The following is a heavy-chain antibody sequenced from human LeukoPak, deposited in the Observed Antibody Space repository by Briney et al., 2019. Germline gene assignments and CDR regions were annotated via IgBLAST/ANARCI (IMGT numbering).Heavy chain of an antibody. J-gene: IGHJ6*03. CDR2: IRFDANNK. V-gene: IGHV3-30*02. CDR3: AKGGSSSSSLYYYYMDV. D-gene: IGHD6-6*01. Sequence: SLKVSCKASGYTFTGYYMHWVRQAPGKGLEWVAFIRFDANNKYYADSVKGRFTISRDNSKNTLFVQMNSLRAEDTAVYYCAKGGSSSSSLYYYYMDVWGKGTTVTVSS. CDR1: GYTFTGYY.